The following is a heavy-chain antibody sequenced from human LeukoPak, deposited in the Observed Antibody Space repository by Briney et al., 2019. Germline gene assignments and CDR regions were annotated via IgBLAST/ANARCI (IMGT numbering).Heavy chain of an antibody. D-gene: IGHD4-23*01. J-gene: IGHJ4*02. CDR3: ARGRNGGNTPIDY. CDR2: IYYSGST. V-gene: IGHV4-59*08. CDR1: GGSISSYY. Sequence: PSETLSLTCTVSGGSISSYYWSWIRQPPGKGLEWIGYIYYSGSTNYNPSLKSRVTISVDTSKNQFSLKLSSVTAADTAVYYCARGRNGGNTPIDYWGQGTLVTVSS.